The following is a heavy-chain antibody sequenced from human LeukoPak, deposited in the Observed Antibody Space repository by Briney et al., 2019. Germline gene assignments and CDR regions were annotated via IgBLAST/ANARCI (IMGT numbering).Heavy chain of an antibody. D-gene: IGHD3-10*01. CDR1: GCTFSSHA. CDR3: TKDQGLLWFGELNV. J-gene: IGHJ6*04. Sequence: PGGSLRLSCAASGCTFSSHAMSWVRQAPGKGLEWVSAISGSGGRTYYADSVKGRFTSSRDNSKNMVSLQMNSLRAEDTAVYYCTKDQGLLWFGELNVWGKGATVTVSS. V-gene: IGHV3-23*01. CDR2: ISGSGGRT.